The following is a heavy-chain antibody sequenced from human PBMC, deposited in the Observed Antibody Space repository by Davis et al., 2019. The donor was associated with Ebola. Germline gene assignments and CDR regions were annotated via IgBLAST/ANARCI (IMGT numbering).Heavy chain of an antibody. V-gene: IGHV1-69*13. CDR1: GFTFSSYG. CDR3: ATRGVVVTALLY. Sequence: SVKVSCKASGFTFSSYGISWVRQAPGQGLEWMGGIIPIFGTANYAQKFQGRVTITADESTTTAYMDLSSLRSEDTAVYYCATRGVVVTALLYWGQGTLVTVSS. CDR2: IIPIFGTA. D-gene: IGHD2-15*01. J-gene: IGHJ4*02.